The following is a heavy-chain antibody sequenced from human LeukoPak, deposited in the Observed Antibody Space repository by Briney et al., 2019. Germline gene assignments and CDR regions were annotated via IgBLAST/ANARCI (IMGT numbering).Heavy chain of an antibody. V-gene: IGHV3-21*01. CDR1: GFTFSSYS. CDR2: ISSSSSYI. Sequence: PGGSLRLSCAASGFTFSSYSMNWVRQAPGEGLEWVSSISSSSSYIYYADSVKGRFTISRDNAKNSLYLQMNSLRAEDTAVYYCARRGYSGSSGAFDIWGQGTMVTVSS. D-gene: IGHD1-26*01. J-gene: IGHJ3*02. CDR3: ARRGYSGSSGAFDI.